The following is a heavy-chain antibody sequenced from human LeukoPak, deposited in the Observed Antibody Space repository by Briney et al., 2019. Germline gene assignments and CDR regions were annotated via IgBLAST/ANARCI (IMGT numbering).Heavy chain of an antibody. D-gene: IGHD5-18*01. V-gene: IGHV4-34*01. CDR3: ARDPVLRGYSYGLG. J-gene: IGHJ4*02. CDR2: INHSGST. Sequence: PSETLSLTCAVYGGSFSGYYWSWIRQPPGKGLEWIGEINHSGSTNYNPSLKSRVTISVDTSKNQFSLKLSSVTAADTAVYYCARDPVLRGYSYGLGWGQGTLVTVSS. CDR1: GGSFSGYY.